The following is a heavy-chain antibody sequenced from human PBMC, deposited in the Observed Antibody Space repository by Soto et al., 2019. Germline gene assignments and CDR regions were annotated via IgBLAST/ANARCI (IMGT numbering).Heavy chain of an antibody. D-gene: IGHD3-16*01. CDR2: IYYSGST. V-gene: IGHV4-59*01. CDR1: GGSISSYY. J-gene: IGHJ5*02. CDR3: ARDLAGGLSDWFDP. Sequence: SETLSLTCTVSGGSISSYYWSWIRQPPGKGQEWIGYIYYSGSTNYNPSLKSRVTISVDTSKNQCSLKLSSVTAADTAVYYCARDLAGGLSDWFDPWGQGTLVTVSS.